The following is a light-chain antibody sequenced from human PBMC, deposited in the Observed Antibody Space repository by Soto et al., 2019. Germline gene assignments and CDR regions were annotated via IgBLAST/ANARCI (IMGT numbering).Light chain of an antibody. V-gene: IGLV2-14*01. CDR2: EVS. J-gene: IGLJ3*02. CDR3: SSYVTSGTLV. Sequence: QSALTQAASVSGSPGQSITISCTGTSSDIGGSDYVSWYQKHPGKAPKVIIYEVSDRPSGVSDRFSGSKSVNTASLTISGLQAEDESDYYCSSYVTSGTLVFGGGTKLTVL. CDR1: SSDIGGSDY.